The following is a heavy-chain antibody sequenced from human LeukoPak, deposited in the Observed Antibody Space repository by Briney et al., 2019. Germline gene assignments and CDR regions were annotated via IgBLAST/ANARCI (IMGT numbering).Heavy chain of an antibody. J-gene: IGHJ5*02. CDR3: ARSATQYCSSTSCYGVVWFDP. Sequence: SETLSLTCTVSGGSISSSSYYWGWIRQPPGKGLEWIGSIYYSGSTYYNPSLKSRVTISVDTSKNQFSLKLSSVTAADTAVYYCARSATQYCSSTSCYGVVWFDPWGQGTLVTVSS. V-gene: IGHV4-39*07. CDR1: GGSISSSSYY. CDR2: IYYSGST. D-gene: IGHD2-2*01.